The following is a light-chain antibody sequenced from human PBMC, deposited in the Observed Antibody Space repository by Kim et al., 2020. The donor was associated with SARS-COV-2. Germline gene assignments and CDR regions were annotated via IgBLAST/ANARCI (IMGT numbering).Light chain of an antibody. J-gene: IGLJ1*01. CDR2: SNN. CDR1: SSNIGTNF. Sequence: GRRVTISCSGSSSNIGTNFVYWYQQLPGTAPKLLIYSNNQRPSGVPDRFSGSKSGTSASLAINGLRSEDEADYYCATWDGSLYGDVFGTGTKVTVL. CDR3: ATWDGSLYGDV. V-gene: IGLV1-47*02.